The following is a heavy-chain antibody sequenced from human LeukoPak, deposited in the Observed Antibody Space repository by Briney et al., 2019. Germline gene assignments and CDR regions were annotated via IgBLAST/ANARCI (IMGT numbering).Heavy chain of an antibody. D-gene: IGHD5-18*01. V-gene: IGHV4-59*12. Sequence: PSETLSLTCTVSGGSISSYYWSWIRQPPGKGLEWIGYIYYSGSTNYNPSLKSRVTISVDTSKNQFSLKLSSVTAADTAVYYCATGDTAMVPDYWGQGTLVTVSS. CDR3: ATGDTAMVPDY. CDR1: GGSISSYY. CDR2: IYYSGST. J-gene: IGHJ4*02.